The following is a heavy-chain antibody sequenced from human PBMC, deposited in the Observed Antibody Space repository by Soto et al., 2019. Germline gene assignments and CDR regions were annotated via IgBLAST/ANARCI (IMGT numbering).Heavy chain of an antibody. CDR2: ISHDGSNK. J-gene: IGHJ6*02. D-gene: IGHD3-10*01. V-gene: IGHV3-30-3*02. Sequence: PGGSLRLSCAASGFTFRSFAMHWVRQAPGKGLECVAVISHDGSNKFYRDYLKGRFTISRDNSKNTFYLQINSLRYEDTAVYYCAKDTFAGQPSYGVEVWGQGTTVTAP. CDR1: GFTFRSFA. CDR3: AKDTFAGQPSYGVEV.